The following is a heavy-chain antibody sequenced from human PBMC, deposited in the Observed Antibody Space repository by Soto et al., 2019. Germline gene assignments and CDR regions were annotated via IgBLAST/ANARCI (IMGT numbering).Heavy chain of an antibody. CDR2: IFYSGST. CDR3: ASHHTVTTSADWFDY. D-gene: IGHD4-17*01. V-gene: IGHV4-39*02. Sequence: QLQLQESGPGLVKPSETLSLACTVSGGSISSSTYYWGWIRQPPGKGLEWIGSIFYSGSTYYNPSLKSRVTLSVDPSKNHFPLKLSSVTAADTALYYCASHHTVTTSADWFDYWGQGTLVTVSS. CDR1: GGSISSSTYY. J-gene: IGHJ4*02.